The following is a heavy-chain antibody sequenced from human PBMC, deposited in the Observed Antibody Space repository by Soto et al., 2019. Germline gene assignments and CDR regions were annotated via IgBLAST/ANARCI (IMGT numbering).Heavy chain of an antibody. D-gene: IGHD1-7*01. J-gene: IGHJ5*02. CDR2: IYYSGST. CDR1: GGSFSNYY. V-gene: IGHV4-59*01. Sequence: SETLSLTCTVSGGSFSNYYWSWIRQPPGKGLEWIGYIYYSGSTNYNPSLKSRVTISVDTSKNQFSLKLSSVTAADTAVYYCARVRFLGTGTMLVDTWGQGTLVTVSS. CDR3: ARVRFLGTGTMLVDT.